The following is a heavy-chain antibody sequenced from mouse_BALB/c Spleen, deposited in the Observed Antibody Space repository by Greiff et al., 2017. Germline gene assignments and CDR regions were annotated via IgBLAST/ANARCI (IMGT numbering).Heavy chain of an antibody. D-gene: IGHD3-1*01. CDR1: GFTFSSFG. Sequence: EVKLQESGGGLVQPGGSRKLSCAASGFTFSSFGMHWVRQAPEKGLEWVAYISSGSSTIYYADTVKGRFTISRDNPKNTLFLQMTSLRSEDTAMYYCARQLGDYWGQGTTLTVSS. CDR3: ARQLGDY. V-gene: IGHV5-17*02. CDR2: ISSGSSTI. J-gene: IGHJ2*01.